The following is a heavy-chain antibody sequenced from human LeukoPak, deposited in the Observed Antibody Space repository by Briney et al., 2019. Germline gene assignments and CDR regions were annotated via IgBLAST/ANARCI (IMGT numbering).Heavy chain of an antibody. CDR3: AKADATIGGAFDI. J-gene: IGHJ3*02. CDR1: GFIFKNYA. V-gene: IGHV3-23*01. D-gene: IGHD3-3*01. CDR2: TSGTSDTT. Sequence: PGGSLRLSCAASGFIFKNYAMSWVRQAPGKGLEWVSITSGTSDTTRYGDSVRGRFTTSRDNPRNTLYLQMNSLRVDDTAVYYCAKADATIGGAFDIWGQGTMVTVSS.